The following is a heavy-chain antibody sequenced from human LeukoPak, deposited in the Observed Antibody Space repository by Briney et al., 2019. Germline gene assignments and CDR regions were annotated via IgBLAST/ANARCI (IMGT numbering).Heavy chain of an antibody. CDR2: INSDGSST. D-gene: IGHD6-6*01. J-gene: IGHJ4*02. CDR1: GFTLSSYW. CDR3: ARGGSIAARQVGY. V-gene: IGHV3-74*01. Sequence: PGGSLRLSCAASGFTLSSYWMHWVRQAPGKGLVWVSRINSDGSSTSYADSVKGRFTISRDNAKNTLYLQMNSLRAEDTAVYYCARGGSIAARQVGYWGQGTLVTVSS.